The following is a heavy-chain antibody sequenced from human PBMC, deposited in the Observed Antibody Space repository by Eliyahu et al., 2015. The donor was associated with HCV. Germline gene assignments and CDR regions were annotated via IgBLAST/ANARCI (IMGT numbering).Heavy chain of an antibody. J-gene: IGHJ6*03. CDR2: IKQDGSEK. V-gene: IGHV3-7*03. CDR3: ARDLRYSSGWDNSYYMDV. D-gene: IGHD6-19*01. Sequence: EVQLVESGGGLVQPGGSLRLSCAASGFTFSSYWMSWVRQAPGKGLEWVANIKQDGSEKYYVDSVKGRFTISRDNAKNSLYLQMNSLRAEDTAVYYCARDLRYSSGWDNSYYMDVWGKGTTVTVSS. CDR1: GFTFSSYW.